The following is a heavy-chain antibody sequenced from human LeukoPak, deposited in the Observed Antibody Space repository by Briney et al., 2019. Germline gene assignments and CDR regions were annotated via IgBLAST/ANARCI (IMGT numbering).Heavy chain of an antibody. CDR2: MNPNSGNT. D-gene: IGHD3-10*01. CDR1: GYTFTSYD. V-gene: IGHV1-8*01. Sequence: ASVKVSCKASGYTFTSYDINWVRQATGQGPEWMGWMNPNSGNTGYAQKFQGRVTMTRNTSISTAYMELSSLRSEDTAVYYCARKGHYYGSGSSDYWGQGTLVTVSS. CDR3: ARKGHYYGSGSSDY. J-gene: IGHJ4*02.